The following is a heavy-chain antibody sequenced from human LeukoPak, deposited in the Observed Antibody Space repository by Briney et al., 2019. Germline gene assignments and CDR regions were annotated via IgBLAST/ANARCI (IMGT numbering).Heavy chain of an antibody. CDR2: IYTSGST. V-gene: IGHV4-4*07. J-gene: IGHJ4*02. Sequence: PSDTLSLTCTVSGGSISSHYWSRIRQPAGKGLEWIGRIYTSGSTNYNPSLKSRVTMSVDTSKNQFSLKLSSVTAADTAVYYCARSEAVADLYYFDYWGQGTLVTVSS. D-gene: IGHD6-19*01. CDR3: ARSEAVADLYYFDY. CDR1: GGSISSHY.